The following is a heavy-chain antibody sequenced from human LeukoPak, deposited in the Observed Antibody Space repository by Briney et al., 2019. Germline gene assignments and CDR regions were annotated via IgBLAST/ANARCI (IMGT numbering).Heavy chain of an antibody. CDR2: MSFDGSSK. Sequence: GGSLRLSCAASGFTFNTYAMHWVRQAPGKGLDWVAVMSFDGSSKYYVDSVKGRFTISRDNSKNTLYLQMNSLRAEDTAVYYCARARAVAGTYDYWGQGTLVTVSS. CDR1: GFTFNTYA. V-gene: IGHV3-30-3*01. D-gene: IGHD6-19*01. CDR3: ARARAVAGTYDY. J-gene: IGHJ4*02.